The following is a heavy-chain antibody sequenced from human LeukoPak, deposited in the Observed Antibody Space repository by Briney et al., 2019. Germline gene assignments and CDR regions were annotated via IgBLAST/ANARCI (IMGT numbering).Heavy chain of an antibody. J-gene: IGHJ4*02. V-gene: IGHV1-69*04. Sequence: SVKVSCKASGGTFSSYAISWVRQAPGRGLEWMGRIIPILGIANYAQKFQGRVTITADKSTSTAYMELSSLRSEDTAVYYCARDPKIAVAGTGVDYWGQGTLVTVSS. D-gene: IGHD6-19*01. CDR2: IIPILGIA. CDR1: GGTFSSYA. CDR3: ARDPKIAVAGTGVDY.